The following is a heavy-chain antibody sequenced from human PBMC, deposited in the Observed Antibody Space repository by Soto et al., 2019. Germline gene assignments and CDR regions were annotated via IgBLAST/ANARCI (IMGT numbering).Heavy chain of an antibody. J-gene: IGHJ4*02. Sequence: EVQLVESGGGLVRPGGSLRLSCAASGFTLSSYSMNWVRQAPGKGLEWVSSISSSSYIYYADSVKGRFTVSRDNAQNSLYLQMNSLRAEDTAVYYCARDWGGEGTFDYWGQGTLVTVSS. CDR1: GFTLSSYS. CDR2: ISSSSYI. D-gene: IGHD3-16*01. V-gene: IGHV3-21*01. CDR3: ARDWGGEGTFDY.